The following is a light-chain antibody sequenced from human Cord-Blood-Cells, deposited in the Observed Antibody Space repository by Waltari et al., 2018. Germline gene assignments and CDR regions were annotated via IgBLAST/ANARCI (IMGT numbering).Light chain of an antibody. CDR2: EVS. J-gene: IGLJ1*01. CDR1: SSAVGSYTL. V-gene: IGLV2-23*02. CDR3: CSYAGSSTYV. Sequence: QSALTQPASVSGSPGQSITISCTGTSSAVGSYTLVSWYQQHPGKAPKLMIYEVSKRPSGVSNRFSGSKSGNTASLTLSGLQAEDEADYYCCSYAGSSTYVFGTGTKVTVL.